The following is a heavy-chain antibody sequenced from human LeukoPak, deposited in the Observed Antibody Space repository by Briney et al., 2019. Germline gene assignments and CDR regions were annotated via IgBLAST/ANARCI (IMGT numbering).Heavy chain of an antibody. J-gene: IGHJ1*01. CDR3: ASSPRTVTTWAPEYFQH. V-gene: IGHV4-31*03. CDR1: GGSISSGGYY. D-gene: IGHD4-17*01. CDR2: TYYSGST. Sequence: PSQTLSLTCTVSGGSISSGGYYWSWIRQHPGKGLEWIGYTYYSGSTYYNPSLKSRVTISVDTSKNQFSLKLSSVTAADTAVYYCASSPRTVTTWAPEYFQHRGQGTLVTVSS.